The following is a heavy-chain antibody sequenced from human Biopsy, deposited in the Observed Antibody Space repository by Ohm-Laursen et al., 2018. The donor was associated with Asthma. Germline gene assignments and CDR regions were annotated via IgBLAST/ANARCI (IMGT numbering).Heavy chain of an antibody. CDR3: ASDFPKDYVRYNFQF. Sequence: SSVKVSCKISGYSLTDLSMHWVRQAPGQGLEWMEGHDHEEGGTVNARRFQGRVTMTEDTSTDTAYMELSSLSSDDTAAYYCASDFPKDYVRYNFQFWGQGTLVTVSS. V-gene: IGHV1-24*01. CDR1: GYSLTDLS. CDR2: HDHEEGGT. D-gene: IGHD4-17*01. J-gene: IGHJ4*02.